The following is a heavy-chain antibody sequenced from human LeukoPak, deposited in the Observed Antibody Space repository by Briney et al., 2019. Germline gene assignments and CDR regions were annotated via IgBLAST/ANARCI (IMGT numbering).Heavy chain of an antibody. CDR2: ISGSGGDT. CDR1: GLTFSSSA. Sequence: PGGSLRLSCAASGLTFSSSAMSWVRQAPGKGLQWVSAISGSGGDTHYADSVRGRFTISRDDAKNTLYLQMDSLRADDTAVYYCATDLDYTFDYWGRGTLVTVSS. J-gene: IGHJ4*02. V-gene: IGHV3-23*01. D-gene: IGHD4-11*01. CDR3: ATDLDYTFDY.